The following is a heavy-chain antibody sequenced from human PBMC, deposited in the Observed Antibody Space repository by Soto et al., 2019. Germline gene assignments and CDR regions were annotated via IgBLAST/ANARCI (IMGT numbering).Heavy chain of an antibody. CDR2: IYYSGST. V-gene: IGHV4-30-4*01. CDR3: AREYYYDSSGYSPFDP. CDR1: GGSISSGDYY. D-gene: IGHD3-22*01. J-gene: IGHJ5*02. Sequence: QVQLQESGPGLVKPSQTLSLTCTVSGGSISSGDYYWSWIRQPPGKGLEWIGYIYYSGSTNYNPSLKSRVTISVDTSKNQFSLKLSSVTAADTAVYYCAREYYYDSSGYSPFDPWGQGTLVTVSS.